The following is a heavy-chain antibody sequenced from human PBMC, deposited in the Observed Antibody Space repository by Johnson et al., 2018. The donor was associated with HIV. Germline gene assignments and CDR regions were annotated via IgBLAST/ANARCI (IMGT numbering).Heavy chain of an antibody. D-gene: IGHD3-10*01. CDR2: ITWNGGNT. CDR3: AMCYYGSGADAFDI. J-gene: IGHJ3*02. V-gene: IGHV3-20*04. CDR1: GFTFDDYG. Sequence: VQLVESGGGVVRPGGSLRLSCAASGFTFDDYGMSWVSQAPGKGLEWVSGITWNGGNTGYADSVKGRFTISRDNAKNSLYLQMNSLRAEDTALYYCAMCYYGSGADAFDIWGQGTMLTVSS.